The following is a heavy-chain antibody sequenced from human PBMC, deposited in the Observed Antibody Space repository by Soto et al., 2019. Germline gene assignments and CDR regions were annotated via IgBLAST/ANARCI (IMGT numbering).Heavy chain of an antibody. V-gene: IGHV4-59*01. CDR3: VRHFDSGTWPLDY. CDR2: ISYNGNT. CDR1: GGSIRNYY. Sequence: QVQLQESGPGLVKPSETLSLTCTVSGGSIRNYYWSWLRQPPGKGLEWIGFISYNGNTKYNPSLMGRVTISLDTSKNYFSLRLRSLTAADTALYYCVRHFDSGTWPLDYWGQGILVTVSS. D-gene: IGHD3-10*01. J-gene: IGHJ4*02.